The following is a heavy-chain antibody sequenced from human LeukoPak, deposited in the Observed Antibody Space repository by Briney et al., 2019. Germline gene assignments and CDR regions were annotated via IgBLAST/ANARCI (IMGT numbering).Heavy chain of an antibody. CDR2: INHSGST. V-gene: IGHV4-34*01. Sequence: SETLSLTCAVYGGSFSGYYWSWIRQPPGKGLEWIGEINHSGSTNYNPSLKSRVTISVDTSKNQFSLKLSSVTAADTAVYYCARDHASSIAVAGTDYYYYYMDVWGKGTTVTVSS. D-gene: IGHD6-19*01. CDR1: GGSFSGYY. J-gene: IGHJ6*03. CDR3: ARDHASSIAVAGTDYYYYYMDV.